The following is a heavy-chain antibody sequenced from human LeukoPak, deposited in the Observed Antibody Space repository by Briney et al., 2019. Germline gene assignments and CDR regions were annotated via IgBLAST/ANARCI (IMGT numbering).Heavy chain of an antibody. CDR1: GGSISSYY. Sequence: SETLSLTCTVSGGSISSYYWSWIRQPPGKGLEWIGYIYYSGTTNYNPSLKGRVTISVDTSKNQFSLKLSSVTAVDTAVYYCARGVYIAAAQYGYWGQGTLVTVSS. J-gene: IGHJ4*02. CDR3: ARGVYIAAAQYGY. V-gene: IGHV4-59*01. D-gene: IGHD6-13*01. CDR2: IYYSGTT.